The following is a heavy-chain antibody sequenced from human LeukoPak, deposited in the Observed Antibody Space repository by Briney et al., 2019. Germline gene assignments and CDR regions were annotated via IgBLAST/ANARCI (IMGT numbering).Heavy chain of an antibody. Sequence: GSSVKVSCKASGGTFSSYAISWVRQAPGQGLEWMGWISAYNGNTNYAQKLQGRVTMTTDTSTGTAYMELRSLRSDDTAVYYCARDVKSRSRGGRQLVLPKFDYWGQGTLVTVSS. J-gene: IGHJ4*02. D-gene: IGHD5-18*01. CDR2: ISAYNGNT. CDR3: ARDVKSRSRGGRQLVLPKFDY. CDR1: GGTFSSYA. V-gene: IGHV1-18*01.